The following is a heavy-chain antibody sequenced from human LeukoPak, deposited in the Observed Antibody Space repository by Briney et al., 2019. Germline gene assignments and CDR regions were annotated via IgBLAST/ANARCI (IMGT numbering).Heavy chain of an antibody. D-gene: IGHD6-25*01. V-gene: IGHV3-48*03. CDR2: ISSSGSTI. CDR3: ATSAARAIES. Sequence: PGGSLRLSCAASGFTFSSYEMNWVRQAPGKGLEWVSYISSSGSTIYYADSVKGRFTLSRDNAKNSLYLQMNSLRVEDTAVYYCATSAARAIESWGQGTLVTVSS. J-gene: IGHJ4*02. CDR1: GFTFSSYE.